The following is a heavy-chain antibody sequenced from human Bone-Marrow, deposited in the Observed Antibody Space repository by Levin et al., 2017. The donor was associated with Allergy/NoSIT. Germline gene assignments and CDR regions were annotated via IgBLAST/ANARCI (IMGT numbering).Heavy chain of an antibody. V-gene: IGHV3-74*01. Sequence: GESLKISCAASGFSFKTKWLHWVRQAPGKGLVWVSRIDTDGSRTHYADFAKGRFTISRDNSKNTVFLQMNSLRGEDTALYYCAFSDHYYESSDCFDYWGHGTRVTVSS. CDR1: GFSFKTKW. J-gene: IGHJ4*01. CDR3: AFSDHYYESSDCFDY. CDR2: IDTDGSRT. D-gene: IGHD3-22*01.